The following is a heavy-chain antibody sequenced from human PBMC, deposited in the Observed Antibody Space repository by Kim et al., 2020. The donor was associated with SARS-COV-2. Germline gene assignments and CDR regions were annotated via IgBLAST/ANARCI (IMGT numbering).Heavy chain of an antibody. CDR2: IDPRNSWT. CDR1: GYTFTDFY. J-gene: IGHJ4*02. CDR3: ARDYITAAGKEDFDY. Sequence: ASVKVSCKASGYTFTDFYMHWVRQAPGQGLEWMGIIDPRNSWTQYAQRLQGRLTVTRDTSTSTVYMELSSLRSDDTAVYYCARDYITAAGKEDFDYWGQGTLVTISS. V-gene: IGHV1-46*01. D-gene: IGHD6-13*01.